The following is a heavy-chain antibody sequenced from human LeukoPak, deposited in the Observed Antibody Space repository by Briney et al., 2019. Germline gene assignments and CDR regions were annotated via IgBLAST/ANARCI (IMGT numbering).Heavy chain of an antibody. V-gene: IGHV3-49*04. J-gene: IGHJ4*02. CDR1: GFTFGDYA. CDR3: TRDGSGSYYLSWSDY. D-gene: IGHD1-26*01. Sequence: GGSLRLSCTASGFTFGDYAMSWVRQAPGKGLEWVGFIRSKAYGGTTEYAASVKGRFTISRDDSKSIAYLQMNSLKTEDTAVYYCTRDGSGSYYLSWSDYWGQGTLVTVSS. CDR2: IRSKAYGGTT.